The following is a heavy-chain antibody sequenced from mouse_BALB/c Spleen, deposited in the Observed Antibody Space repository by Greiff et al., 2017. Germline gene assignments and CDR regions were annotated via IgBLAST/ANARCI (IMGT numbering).Heavy chain of an antibody. D-gene: IGHD1-1*01. V-gene: IGHV5-6-2*01. CDR3: ARRGYGSSSYYFDY. Sequence: EVKLEESGGGLVKLGGSLKLSCAASGFTFSSYYMSWVRQTPEKRLELVAAINSNGGSTYYPDTVKGRFTISRDNAKNTLYLQMSSLKSEDTALYYCARRGYGSSSYYFDYWGQGTTLTVSS. CDR2: INSNGGST. CDR1: GFTFSSYY. J-gene: IGHJ2*01.